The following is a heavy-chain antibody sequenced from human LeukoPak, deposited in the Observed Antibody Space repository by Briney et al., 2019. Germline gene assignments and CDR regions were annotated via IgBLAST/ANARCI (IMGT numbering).Heavy chain of an antibody. J-gene: IGHJ3*02. CDR2: ISSSSSTI. V-gene: IGHV3-48*01. CDR1: GLTFSNAW. CDR3: ARSGRGGAFDI. D-gene: IGHD1-26*01. Sequence: GGSLRLSCAASGLTFSNAWMSWVRQAPGKGLEWLSYISSSSSTIYYADSVKGRFTISRDNAKNSLYLQMNSLRADDTAVYYCARSGRGGAFDIWGQGTMVTVSS.